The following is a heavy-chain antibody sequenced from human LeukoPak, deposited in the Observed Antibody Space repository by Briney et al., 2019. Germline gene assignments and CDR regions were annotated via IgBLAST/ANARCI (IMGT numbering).Heavy chain of an antibody. CDR2: IWYDGSND. V-gene: IGHV3-33*01. Sequence: GRSLRLSCTASGFNFGSDAMHWVRQAPGKGLEWVAFIWYDGSNDHYADSVKGRFTISRDNSKNSLYLQMNSLRAEDTAVYYCASPVTTGYWGQGTLVTVSS. D-gene: IGHD4-17*01. J-gene: IGHJ4*02. CDR3: ASPVTTGY. CDR1: GFNFGSDA.